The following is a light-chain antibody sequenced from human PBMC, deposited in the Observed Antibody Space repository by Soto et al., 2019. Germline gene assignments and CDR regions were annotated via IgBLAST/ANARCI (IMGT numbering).Light chain of an antibody. Sequence: EVVMPQSPATLSVSPGERATLSCRASQSVGSKLAWYQQKPGQAPRLLIFDAFTRASGIPARFSGSGSGTECTLFISSLQSEDFAVYYCQQYNNWPPLTFGGGTKVEI. J-gene: IGKJ4*01. CDR3: QQYNNWPPLT. CDR1: QSVGSK. V-gene: IGKV3-15*01. CDR2: DAF.